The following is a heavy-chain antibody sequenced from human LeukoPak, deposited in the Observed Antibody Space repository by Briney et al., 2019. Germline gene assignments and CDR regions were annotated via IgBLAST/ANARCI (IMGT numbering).Heavy chain of an antibody. V-gene: IGHV4-59*11. D-gene: IGHD2-2*02. CDR3: ARDDGVPAAIGYYYYYMDV. Sequence: GSLRLSCAASGFTFSSHAMSWVRQAPGKGLEWIGDIHYTGTTKYNPSLKSRVTISIDTSKNQFSLELSSVTAADTAVYYCARDDGVPAAIGYYYYYMDVWGKGTTVTVSS. CDR1: GFTFSSHA. CDR2: IHYTGTT. J-gene: IGHJ6*03.